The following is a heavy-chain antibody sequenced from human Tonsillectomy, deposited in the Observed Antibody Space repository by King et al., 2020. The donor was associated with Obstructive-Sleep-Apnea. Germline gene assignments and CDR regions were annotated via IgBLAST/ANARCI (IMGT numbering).Heavy chain of an antibody. CDR3: ARGDGVAATNYYYYYGMDV. CDR2: INPNSGGT. J-gene: IGHJ6*02. CDR1: GYTFTGYY. Sequence: VQLVESGAEVKKPGASVKVSCKASGYTFTGYYMHWVRQAPGQGLGWMGWINPNSGGTNYAQKFQGWFTMTRETSISTAYRELSRLGSDDTAVYYCARGDGVAATNYYYYYGMDVWGQGTTVTVSS. D-gene: IGHD2-15*01. V-gene: IGHV1-2*04.